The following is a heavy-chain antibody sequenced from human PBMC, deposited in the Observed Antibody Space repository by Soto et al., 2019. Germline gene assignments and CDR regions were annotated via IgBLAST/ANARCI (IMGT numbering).Heavy chain of an antibody. V-gene: IGHV3-11*05. CDR3: AREYYYTMDV. CDR1: GFTFRDYY. CDR2: IDSSTKYT. Sequence: QVQLVDSGGGLVRPGGSLRLSCEASGFTFRDYYMTWFRQAPGKGLEWLSYIDSSTKYTNYADSVKGRFTISRDNAKNSLYPQMNRRRADDTAVYYCAREYYYTMDVWGQGTMVTVSS. J-gene: IGHJ6*02.